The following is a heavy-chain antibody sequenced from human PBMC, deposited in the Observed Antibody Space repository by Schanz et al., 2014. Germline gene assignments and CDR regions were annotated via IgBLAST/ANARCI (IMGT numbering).Heavy chain of an antibody. V-gene: IGHV4-61*02. J-gene: IGHJ2*01. Sequence: QVQLQESGPGLVKPSQTLSLTCTVSGGSIRSGTYYWSWIRQPAGKALEWVGRVFPNGITNYNPSLKGRATISLDTAKTQFSLALTSLTAADTAVYYCARDTTWRLDLWGRGTLVTVSS. CDR3: ARDTTWRLDL. CDR1: GGSIRSGTYY. CDR2: VFPNGIT. D-gene: IGHD1-1*01.